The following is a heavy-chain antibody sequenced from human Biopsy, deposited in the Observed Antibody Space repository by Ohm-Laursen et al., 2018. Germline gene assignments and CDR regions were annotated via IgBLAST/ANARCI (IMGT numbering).Heavy chain of an antibody. CDR2: IVVGSGHT. V-gene: IGHV1-58*02. Sequence: SVKVSCNASGFTFSSSAMQWVRQARGQRLEWIGWIVVGSGHTNYAQKFQERVTITRDMSTSTAYMELTSLRSEDTAVYYCAATSTLYYYYYAMDVWDQGTTITVSS. CDR3: AATSTLYYYYYAMDV. J-gene: IGHJ6*02. CDR1: GFTFSSSA.